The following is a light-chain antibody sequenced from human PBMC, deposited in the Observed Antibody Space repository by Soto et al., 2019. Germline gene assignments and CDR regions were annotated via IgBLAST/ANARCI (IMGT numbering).Light chain of an antibody. CDR3: QQCSNWPWT. V-gene: IGKV3-15*01. Sequence: IGRAQYTATLSVSPGERSTLSCRASQSVRDNLAWYQQKPGQAPRLLIYGASTRATGIPARFSGSGSGTDFTLTISSLEPEDFAVYYCQQCSNWPWTFGQGTKVDIK. J-gene: IGKJ1*01. CDR1: QSVRDN. CDR2: GAS.